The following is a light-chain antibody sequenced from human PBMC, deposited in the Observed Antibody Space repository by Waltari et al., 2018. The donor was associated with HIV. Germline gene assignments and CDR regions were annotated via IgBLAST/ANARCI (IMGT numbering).Light chain of an antibody. CDR1: SGSVSTSYY. J-gene: IGLJ3*02. CDR3: GLYMGSGIWV. Sequence: QAVVTQEPSFSVSPGGTVTLTCGLSSGSVSTSYYPSWYQQTPGQAPRTLIHSTNRRASGVPDRFSGSILGNQAALTITGAQADDESDYYCGLYMGSGIWVFGGGTKVTVL. CDR2: STN. V-gene: IGLV8-61*01.